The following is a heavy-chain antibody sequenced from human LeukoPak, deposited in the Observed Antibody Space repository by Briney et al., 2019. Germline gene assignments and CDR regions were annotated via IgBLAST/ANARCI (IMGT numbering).Heavy chain of an antibody. CDR3: ARVTVDGYNYDY. V-gene: IGHV1-69*04. CDR1: GGTFSSYA. D-gene: IGHD5-24*01. J-gene: IGHJ4*02. Sequence: SVKVSCKASGGTFSSYAISWVRQAPGQGLEWMGRIIPILGIANYAQKFQGRVTITADKSTSTAYMELSSLRSEDTAVYYCARVTVDGYNYDYRGQGTLVTVSS. CDR2: IIPILGIA.